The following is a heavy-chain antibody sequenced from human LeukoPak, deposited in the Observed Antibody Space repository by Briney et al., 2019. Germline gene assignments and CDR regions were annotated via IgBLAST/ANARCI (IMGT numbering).Heavy chain of an antibody. V-gene: IGHV1-46*01. CDR3: ARDYTTELFPGKPGYFDY. D-gene: IGHD1-14*01. CDR1: GYTFTSYY. Sequence: GASVKVSCKASGYTFTSYYMHWVRQAPGQGLEWMGIINPSGGSTGYAQKFQGRVTMTRDMSTSTVYMELSSLRSEDTAVYYCARDYTTELFPGKPGYFDYWGQGTLVTVSS. CDR2: INPSGGST. J-gene: IGHJ4*02.